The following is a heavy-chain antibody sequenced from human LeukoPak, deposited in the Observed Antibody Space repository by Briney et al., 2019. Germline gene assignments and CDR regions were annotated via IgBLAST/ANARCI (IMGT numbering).Heavy chain of an antibody. J-gene: IGHJ4*02. CDR2: IKEDGSEK. CDR3: VRDYVWGTYEPDY. Sequence: GGSLRLSCAASGFTFSTHWMSWIRQAPGKGLEWVVNIKEDGSEKYYVDSVKGRFTISRDNAKNSLYLQMNSLRAEDTAVYYCVRDYVWGTYEPDYWGQGILVTVSS. CDR1: GFTFSTHW. V-gene: IGHV3-7*01. D-gene: IGHD3-16*01.